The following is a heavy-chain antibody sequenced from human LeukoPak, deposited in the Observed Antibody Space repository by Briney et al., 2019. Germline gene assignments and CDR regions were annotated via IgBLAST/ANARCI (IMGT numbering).Heavy chain of an antibody. CDR1: GGSISSGDSS. D-gene: IGHD3-22*01. Sequence: SETLSLTCTVSGGSISSGDSSWSWIRKPPGKGLEWIGYIYYSGSTYYNPSLKSRVTISVDTSKNQFSLKLSSVTAADTAVYYCARVSGYSYYFDYWGQGTLVTVSS. V-gene: IGHV4-30-4*01. CDR3: ARVSGYSYYFDY. CDR2: IYYSGST. J-gene: IGHJ4*02.